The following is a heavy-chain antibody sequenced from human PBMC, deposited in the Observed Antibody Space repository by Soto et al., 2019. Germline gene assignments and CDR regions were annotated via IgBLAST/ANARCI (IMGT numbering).Heavy chain of an antibody. D-gene: IGHD3-10*01. CDR2: IYYSGST. J-gene: IGHJ6*02. CDR3: ASRITMVWGAGRAPLYYYYYYGMDV. V-gene: IGHV4-39*01. CDR1: GGSISSSSYY. Sequence: SETLSLTCTVSGGSISSSSYYWGWIRQPPGKGLEWIGSIYYSGSTYYNPSLKSRVTISVDTSKNQFSLKLSSVTAADTAVYYCASRITMVWGAGRAPLYYYYYYGMDVWGQGTTVTVSS.